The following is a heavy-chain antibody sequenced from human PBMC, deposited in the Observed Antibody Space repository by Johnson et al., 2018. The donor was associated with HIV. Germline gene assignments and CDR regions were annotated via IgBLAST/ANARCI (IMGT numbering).Heavy chain of an antibody. CDR3: ARGYGVAIALLDAFDI. V-gene: IGHV3-72*01. CDR2: CRNKANSHIA. CDR1: GFTFSDHY. Sequence: VQLVESGGGLVHLGGSLRLSCAASGFTFSDHYMDWVRQAPGKGLEWVGRCRNKANSHIADYAASVKGRFTILRDDSKNSLYLQMNSLRAEDTAVYYCARGYGVAIALLDAFDIWGQGTMVTVSS. D-gene: IGHD2-21*01. J-gene: IGHJ3*02.